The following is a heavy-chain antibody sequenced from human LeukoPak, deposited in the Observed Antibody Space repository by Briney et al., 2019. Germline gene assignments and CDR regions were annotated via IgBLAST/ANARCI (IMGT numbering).Heavy chain of an antibody. CDR2: MNPNSGNT. CDR1: GYTFTSYD. J-gene: IGHJ4*02. V-gene: IGHV1-8*01. CDR3: ARGSGYDQYYFDY. D-gene: IGHD5-12*01. Sequence: ASVEVSCKASGYTFTSYDINWVRQATGQGLEWMGWMNPNSGNTGYAQKFQGRVTMTRNTSISTAYMELSSLRSEDTAAYYCARGSGYDQYYFDYWGQGTLVTVSS.